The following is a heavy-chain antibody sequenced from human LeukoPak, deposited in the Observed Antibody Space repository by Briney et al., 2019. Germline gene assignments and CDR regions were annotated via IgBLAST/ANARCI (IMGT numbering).Heavy chain of an antibody. CDR1: GFRFSNYA. CDR3: ARELERPNFFDY. D-gene: IGHD1-1*01. J-gene: IGHJ4*02. V-gene: IGHV3-30*04. CDR2: ISHDGNTE. Sequence: GRSLRLSCAASGFRFSNYAMHWVRKAPGKGLEWVAVISHDGNTEYYADSVKGRFTISRDNSKNTLFLQMNSLRAEDTAVYYCARELERPNFFDYWGQGTLVTVSS.